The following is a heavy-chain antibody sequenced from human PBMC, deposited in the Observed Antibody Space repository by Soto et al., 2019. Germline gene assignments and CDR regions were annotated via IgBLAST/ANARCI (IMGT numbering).Heavy chain of an antibody. D-gene: IGHD2-8*01. J-gene: IGHJ4*02. CDR1: GFTFDDYA. CDR2: ISWNSGSI. V-gene: IGHV3-9*01. Sequence: GGSLRLSCAASGFTFDDYAMHWVRQAPGKGLEWVSGISWNSGSIGYADSVKGRFTISRDNAKNSLYLQMNSLRAEDTALYYCAKDMSTNGASARHWGQGTLVTVSS. CDR3: AKDMSTNGASARH.